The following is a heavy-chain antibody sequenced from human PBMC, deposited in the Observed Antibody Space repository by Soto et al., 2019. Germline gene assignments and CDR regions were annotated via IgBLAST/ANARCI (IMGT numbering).Heavy chain of an antibody. CDR1: GFTFSSYA. D-gene: IGHD6-13*01. CDR2: ISGSGGST. CDR3: AKDLGVAAAGTYYYYYYMDV. V-gene: IGHV3-23*01. J-gene: IGHJ6*03. Sequence: GGSLRLSCAASGFTFSSYAMSWVRQAPGKGLEWVSAISGSGGSTYYADSVKGRFTISRDNSKNTLYLQMNSLRAEDTAVYYCAKDLGVAAAGTYYYYYYMDVWGKGTTVIVSS.